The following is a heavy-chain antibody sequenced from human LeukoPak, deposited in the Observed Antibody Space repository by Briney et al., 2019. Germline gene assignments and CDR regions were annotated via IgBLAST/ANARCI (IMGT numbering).Heavy chain of an antibody. D-gene: IGHD3-16*01. J-gene: IGHJ6*03. CDR3: ARSQEGRGIYYHYLDV. CDR1: GFTFSSYS. Sequence: GGSLRLSRAASGFTFSSYSMNWVRQAPGKGLEWVANINQDGSEKYYVDSVKGRFTISRDNAKNSLYLQMNSLRVEDTAVYYCARSQEGRGIYYHYLDVWGQGTTVT. V-gene: IGHV3-7*01. CDR2: INQDGSEK.